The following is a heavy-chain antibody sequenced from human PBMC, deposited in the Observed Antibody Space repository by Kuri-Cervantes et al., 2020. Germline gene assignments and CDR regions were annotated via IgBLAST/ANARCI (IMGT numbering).Heavy chain of an antibody. D-gene: IGHD6-13*01. V-gene: IGHV1-69*06. CDR2: IIPIFGTA. J-gene: IGHJ3*02. CDR3: AMYSSSWYDAFDI. Sequence: SVKVSCKASGGTFSSYAISWVRQAPGQGLEWMGGIIPIFGTANYAQKFQGRVTITADTSTSTAYMELRSLRSDDTAVYYCAMYSSSWYDAFDIWGQGTMVTVSS. CDR1: GGTFSSYA.